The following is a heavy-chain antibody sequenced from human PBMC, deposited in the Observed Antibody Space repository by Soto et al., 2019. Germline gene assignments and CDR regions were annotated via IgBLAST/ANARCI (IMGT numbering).Heavy chain of an antibody. J-gene: IGHJ5*02. CDR1: DGSISSNVYY. CDR3: AREGSRAVLTTTSYWFDP. Sequence: SETLSLTCTVSDGSISSNVYYWSWIRQHPGKGLEWIGYIYYTGNTYYNPSLKSRVTISVDTSKNQFSLKLSSVTAADTAVYYCAREGSRAVLTTTSYWFDPWGQGTLVTVSS. V-gene: IGHV4-31*03. CDR2: IYYTGNT. D-gene: IGHD1-26*01.